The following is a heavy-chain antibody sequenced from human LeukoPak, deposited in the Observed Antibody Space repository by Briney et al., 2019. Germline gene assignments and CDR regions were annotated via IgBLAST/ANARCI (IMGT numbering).Heavy chain of an antibody. CDR3: ARRDSLNPYFDY. CDR1: GYSISIGYY. J-gene: IGHJ4*02. D-gene: IGHD3-22*01. V-gene: IGHV4-38-2*02. Sequence: PSETLSLTCTVSGYSISIGYYWGWLRQPPGEGLEWIGSIYHSGSTYYKPSLKSRVTISVDTSKNQFSLKLSSVTAADTAVYYCARRDSLNPYFDYWGQGTLVTVSS. CDR2: IYHSGST.